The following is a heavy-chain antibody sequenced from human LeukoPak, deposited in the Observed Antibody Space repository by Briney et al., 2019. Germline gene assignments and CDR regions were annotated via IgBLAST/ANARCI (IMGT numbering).Heavy chain of an antibody. Sequence: PSQTLSLTCTVSGGSISSGGYYWSWIRQHPGKGLEWIGYIYYSGSTYYNPSLKSRVTISVDTSKNQFSLKLSSVTAADTAVYYCAADHGRYEGAFGLWGQGTMVTVSS. CDR2: IYYSGST. CDR1: GGSISSGGYY. V-gene: IGHV4-31*03. D-gene: IGHD5-12*01. CDR3: AADHGRYEGAFGL. J-gene: IGHJ3*01.